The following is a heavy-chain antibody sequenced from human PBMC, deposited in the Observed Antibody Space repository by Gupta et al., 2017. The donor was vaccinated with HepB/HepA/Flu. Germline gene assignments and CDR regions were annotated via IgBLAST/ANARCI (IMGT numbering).Heavy chain of an antibody. Sequence: EVQLVESGGGLVQPGGSLRLSCAASGFTFSSYWMSWVRQAPGKGLEWVANIKQDGSEKYYVESVKGRFTISRDNAKNSLYLQMNSLRAEDTAVYYCARGGDIVVVPAATPDWYFDLWGRGTLVTVSS. CDR1: GFTFSSYW. D-gene: IGHD2-2*01. CDR2: IKQDGSEK. CDR3: ARGGDIVVVPAATPDWYFDL. V-gene: IGHV3-7*01. J-gene: IGHJ2*01.